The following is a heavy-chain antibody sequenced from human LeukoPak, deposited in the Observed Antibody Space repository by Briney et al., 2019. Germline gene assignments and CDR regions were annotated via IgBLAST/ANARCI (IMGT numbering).Heavy chain of an antibody. CDR3: AKAAELGHYYYGMDV. CDR1: GFTFDDYA. J-gene: IGHJ6*02. V-gene: IGHV3-9*01. D-gene: IGHD6-6*01. CDR2: ISWNSGSI. Sequence: PGGSLRLSCAASGFTFDDYAMHWVRQAPGKGLEWVAGISWNSGSIGYVDSVKGRFNINRDSAKNSLYLQMNSLRAEVTALYYCAKAAELGHYYYGMDVWGQGTTVTVSS.